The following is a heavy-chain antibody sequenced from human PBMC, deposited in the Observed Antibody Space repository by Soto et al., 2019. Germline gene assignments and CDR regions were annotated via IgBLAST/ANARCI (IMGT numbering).Heavy chain of an antibody. CDR3: AREVQPTYSGPSFDY. J-gene: IGHJ4*02. D-gene: IGHD2-15*01. CDR1: GGSISSRDYY. Sequence: SQTLSLTCTVSGGSISSRDYYRSWIRQPPGKGLEWIGYIYYSGSTYYNPSLKSRVTISVDTSKNQFSLKLSSVTAADTAVYYCAREVQPTYSGPSFDYWGQGTLVTVSS. CDR2: IYYSGST. V-gene: IGHV4-30-4*01.